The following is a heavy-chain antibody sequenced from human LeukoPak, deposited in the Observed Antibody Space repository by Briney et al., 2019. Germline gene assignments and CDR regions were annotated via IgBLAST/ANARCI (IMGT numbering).Heavy chain of an antibody. Sequence: PGGSLRLSCAASGVTFSTYWMSWVRQAPGKGLEWVSAISGSGGSTYYADSVKGRFTISRDNSKNTLYLQMNSLRAEDTAVYYCAKDSSGSGGSCHDYWGQGTLVTVSS. CDR2: ISGSGGST. CDR1: GVTFSTYW. J-gene: IGHJ4*02. CDR3: AKDSSGSGGSCHDY. V-gene: IGHV3-23*01. D-gene: IGHD2-15*01.